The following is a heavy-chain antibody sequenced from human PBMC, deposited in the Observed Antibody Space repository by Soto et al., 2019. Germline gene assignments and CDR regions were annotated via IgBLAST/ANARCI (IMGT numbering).Heavy chain of an antibody. Sequence: SETLSLTCAVSGGSISSGGYSWSWIRQPPGKGLEWIGYIYHSGSTYYNPSLKSRVTISVDRSKNQFSLKLSSVTAADTAVYYCARENAYDSSGYQSDYWGQGTLVTVSS. CDR2: IYHSGST. V-gene: IGHV4-30-2*02. J-gene: IGHJ4*02. D-gene: IGHD3-22*01. CDR3: ARENAYDSSGYQSDY. CDR1: GGSISSGGYS.